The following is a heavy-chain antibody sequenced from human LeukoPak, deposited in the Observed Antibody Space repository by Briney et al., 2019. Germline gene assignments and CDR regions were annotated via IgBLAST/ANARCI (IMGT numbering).Heavy chain of an antibody. D-gene: IGHD6-19*01. J-gene: IGHJ5*02. CDR2: INTNTGNP. Sequence: ASVKVSCKASGYTFNRYAMNWVRQAPGQGLEYMGWINTNTGNPTYAQGFTGRFVFSLDTSVSTAYLQISSLKAEDTAVYYCARASSGWVHNWFDPWGQGTLVTVSS. V-gene: IGHV7-4-1*02. CDR1: GYTFNRYA. CDR3: ARASSGWVHNWFDP.